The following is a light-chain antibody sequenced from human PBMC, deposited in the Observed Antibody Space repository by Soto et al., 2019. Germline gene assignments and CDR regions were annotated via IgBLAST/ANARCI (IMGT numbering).Light chain of an antibody. V-gene: IGLV2-23*01. CDR2: EDS. Sequence: SALTQPASVSGSAGQTITLSCTRTSSDVGSYNLVSWYQQSPGKAPKLIIYEDSKRPSGVSNRFSGSKSANTASLTISGLQAEDEADYYCCSYAGSSAFFVFGLGTKSPS. J-gene: IGLJ1*01. CDR3: CSYAGSSAFFV. CDR1: SSDVGSYNL.